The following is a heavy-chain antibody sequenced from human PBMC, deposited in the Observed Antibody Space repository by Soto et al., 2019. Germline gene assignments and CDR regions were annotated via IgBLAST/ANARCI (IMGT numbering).Heavy chain of an antibody. CDR2: VKSENDGGTT. D-gene: IGHD3-10*01. CDR3: TTDPYITPIIVRFDY. CDR1: GFIFSNAW. V-gene: IGHV3-15*07. Sequence: GGSLRLSCAASGFIFSNAWINWVRQAPGKGLEWVGRVKSENDGGTTDFATPVKGRFAISRDDSKNMVYLEMNNLQTEDTAMYYCTTDPYITPIIVRFDYWGPGTLVTVSS. J-gene: IGHJ4*01.